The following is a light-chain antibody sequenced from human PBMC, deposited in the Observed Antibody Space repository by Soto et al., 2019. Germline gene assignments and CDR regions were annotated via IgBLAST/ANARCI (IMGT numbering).Light chain of an antibody. Sequence: ENVLTQSPGTLSLSPGERATLSCRASQSISSSYLAWYQQKPGQTPRLLIYHASNRATGIPDRFSGSGSGTDFNLTISRLEPEAFAVYYCQQYGDSLLTFGGGTKVEIK. CDR3: QQYGDSLLT. V-gene: IGKV3-20*01. CDR2: HAS. CDR1: QSISSSY. J-gene: IGKJ4*01.